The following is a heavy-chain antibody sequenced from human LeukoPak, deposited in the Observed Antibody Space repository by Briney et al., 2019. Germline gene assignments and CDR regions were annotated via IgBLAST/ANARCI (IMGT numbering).Heavy chain of an antibody. J-gene: IGHJ4*02. D-gene: IGHD1-1*01. Sequence: PGGSLRLSCAASGFTFNNYWMHGVRQAPGKGLVWVSRINRDGSSTNYADFVKGRITISRDNAKNTLYLQMNSLRAEDTAVYYCARATTGMPDYWGQGTLVTVSS. CDR2: INRDGSST. CDR3: ARATTGMPDY. V-gene: IGHV3-74*01. CDR1: GFTFNNYW.